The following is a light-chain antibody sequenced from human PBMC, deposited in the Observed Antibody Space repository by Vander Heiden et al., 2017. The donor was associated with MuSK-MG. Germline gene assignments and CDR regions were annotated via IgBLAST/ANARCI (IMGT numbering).Light chain of an antibody. CDR1: QSVSSN. V-gene: IGKV3-15*01. J-gene: IGKJ3*01. Sequence: EIVMTPSPATLSVSPGERATLSCRASQSVSSNLAWYQQKPGQAPRLLIYGTATRATGIPARFSGSGYGTEFTLTISSRQSEDFAVYYCQQHNNWPPLTFGHGTKVDI. CDR2: GTA. CDR3: QQHNNWPPLT.